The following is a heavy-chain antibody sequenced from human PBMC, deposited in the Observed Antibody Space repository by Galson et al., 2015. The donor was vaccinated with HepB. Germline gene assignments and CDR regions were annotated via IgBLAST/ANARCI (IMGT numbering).Heavy chain of an antibody. CDR2: IRSKANSYAT. V-gene: IGHV3-73*01. D-gene: IGHD3-22*01. CDR1: GFTFSGSA. Sequence: SLRLSCAASGFTFSGSAMHWVRQASGKGLEWVGRIRSKANSYATAYAASVKGRFTISRDDSKNTAYLQMNSLKTEDTAVYYCTRYGQGYYDSWGQGTLVTVSS. J-gene: IGHJ4*02. CDR3: TRYGQGYYDS.